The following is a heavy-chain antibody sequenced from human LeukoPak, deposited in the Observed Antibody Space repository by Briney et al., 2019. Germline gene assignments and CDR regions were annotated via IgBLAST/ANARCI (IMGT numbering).Heavy chain of an antibody. J-gene: IGHJ4*02. CDR3: AKDKPYGDTAMVY. CDR2: ISGSGGST. CDR1: GFTFSSYA. D-gene: IGHD5-18*01. Sequence: GGSLRLSCAASGFTFSSYAMSWVRQARGKGLEGVSAISGSGGSTYYADSVKGRFTISRDNSKNTLYLQMNSLRAEDTAVYYCAKDKPYGDTAMVYWGQGTLVTVSS. V-gene: IGHV3-23*01.